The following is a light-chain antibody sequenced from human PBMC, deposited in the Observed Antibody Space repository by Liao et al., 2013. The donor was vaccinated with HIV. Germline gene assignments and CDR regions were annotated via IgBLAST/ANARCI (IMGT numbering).Light chain of an antibody. Sequence: SYXLTQPPSVSVAPGKTARITCGGNNIGSKSVHWYQQKPGQAPVLVIYYDSDRPSGIPERFSGSNSGNTATLTISRVEAGDEADFYCQVWDRSSDLGVEFGGGTKLTVL. CDR1: NIGSKS. CDR2: YDS. V-gene: IGLV3-21*01. J-gene: IGLJ2*01. CDR3: QVWDRSSDLGVE.